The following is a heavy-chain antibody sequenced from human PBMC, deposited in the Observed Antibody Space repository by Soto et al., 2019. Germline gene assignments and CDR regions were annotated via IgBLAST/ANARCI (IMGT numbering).Heavy chain of an antibody. CDR3: ARAGYYYGRKAFDI. Sequence: ASVKVSCKASGGTFSSYAISWVRQAPGQGLEWMGGIIPIFGIANYAQKFQGRVTITADKSTSTAYMELSSLRSEDTAVYYCARAGYYYGRKAFDIWGQGTMVTV. D-gene: IGHD3-10*02. J-gene: IGHJ3*02. V-gene: IGHV1-69*10. CDR1: GGTFSSYA. CDR2: IIPIFGIA.